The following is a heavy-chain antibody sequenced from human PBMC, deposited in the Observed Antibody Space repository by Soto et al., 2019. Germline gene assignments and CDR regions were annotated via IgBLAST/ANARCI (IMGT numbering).Heavy chain of an antibody. CDR3: AXHGXXXXXXXXXGAFDI. J-gene: IGHJ3*02. CDR2: ISAYNGNT. CDR1: GYTFTSYG. V-gene: IGHV1-18*01. Sequence: QVQLVQSGAEVKKPGASVKVSCKASGYTFTSYGISWVRQAPGQGLEWMGWISAYNGNTNYAEKLQGRVTMTTDTYTSAAYMELRSLRSDDTAVYYGAXHGXXXXXXXXXGAFDIWGQGTMVTVS.